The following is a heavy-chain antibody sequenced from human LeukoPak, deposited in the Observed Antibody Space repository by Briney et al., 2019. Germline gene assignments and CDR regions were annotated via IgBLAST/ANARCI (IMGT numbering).Heavy chain of an antibody. CDR1: GYTFIGYY. J-gene: IGHJ4*02. D-gene: IGHD2/OR15-2a*01. V-gene: IGHV1-2*02. CDR3: ARDRGLYCNVSVCYPYFDY. Sequence: ASVKVSCKTSGYTFIGYYMNWVRQAPGQGLEWMGWIDPRNGVTDFAQRFQGRLSMTSDTSITTAFMELYRLTSDDSAVYFCARDRGLYCNVSVCYPYFDYWGQGTLLIVSS. CDR2: IDPRNGVT.